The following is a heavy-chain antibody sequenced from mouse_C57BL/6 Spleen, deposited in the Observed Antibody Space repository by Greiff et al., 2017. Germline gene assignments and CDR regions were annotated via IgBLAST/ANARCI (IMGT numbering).Heavy chain of an antibody. D-gene: IGHD3-3*01. CDR1: GFSLTSYG. J-gene: IGHJ1*03. CDR2: IWRGGST. Sequence: VQLQQSGPGLVQPSQSLSITCTVSGFSLTSYGVHWVRQSPGKGLEWLGVIWRGGSTDYNAAFMSRLSITKDNSKSQVFFKMSSLQADDTAIYYCAKLADVTHWYFDVWGTGTTVTVSS. V-gene: IGHV2-5*01. CDR3: AKLADVTHWYFDV.